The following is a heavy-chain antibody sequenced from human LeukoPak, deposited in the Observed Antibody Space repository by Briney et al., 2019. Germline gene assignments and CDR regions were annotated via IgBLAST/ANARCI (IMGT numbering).Heavy chain of an antibody. D-gene: IGHD6-19*01. CDR2: ISYDGSNK. J-gene: IGHJ5*02. V-gene: IGHV3-30-3*01. Sequence: PGGSLRLSCAASGFTFSSYAMHWVRQAPGKGLEWVAVISYDGSNKYYADSVKGRFTISRDNSKNTLYLQMNSLRAEDTAVYYCARAPIAVAGIGTSFGIDPWGQGTLVTVSS. CDR3: ARAPIAVAGIGTSFGIDP. CDR1: GFTFSSYA.